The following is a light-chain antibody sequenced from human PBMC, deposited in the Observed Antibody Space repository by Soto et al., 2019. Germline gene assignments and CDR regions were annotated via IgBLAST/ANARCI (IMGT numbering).Light chain of an antibody. Sequence: QSALTQPASVSGSPGQSITISCTGTSSDVGGYNYVSWYQQHPGKAPKLMIYEVSNRPSGVSNRFSGSKSGNTASLTISGLQVEDEADYYCSSYTTSSTLFGGGTKVTVL. CDR3: SSYTTSSTL. V-gene: IGLV2-14*01. CDR1: SSDVGGYNY. CDR2: EVS. J-gene: IGLJ2*01.